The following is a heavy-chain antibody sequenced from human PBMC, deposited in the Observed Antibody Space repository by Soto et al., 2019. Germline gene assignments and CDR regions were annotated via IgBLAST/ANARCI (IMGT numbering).Heavy chain of an antibody. V-gene: IGHV1-3*01. CDR2: INAANGDT. J-gene: IGHJ5*02. D-gene: IGHD3-16*01. Sequence: QVQLVQSGAEAKKPGASVKVSCKPSGYTFNTYALHWVRQAPGQRLEWMGWINAANGDTKYSQKFQGRVTLTPDTAARTAYMELRGLRSDDTALYYCARDRGGSTGWCDRWGQGTLVTVSS. CDR1: GYTFNTYA. CDR3: ARDRGGSTGWCDR.